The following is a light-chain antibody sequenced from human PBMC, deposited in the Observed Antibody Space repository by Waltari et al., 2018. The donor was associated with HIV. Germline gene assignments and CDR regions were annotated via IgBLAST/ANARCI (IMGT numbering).Light chain of an antibody. Sequence: DVQMTQSPSTLSASVRDRVSITCRASQIIDYWLAWYQQKPGQPPKLLIYKTSYLESGVPTRFSGSGSGADFTLTIDGLQPEDFATYYCQQYNSHSYTFGQGTKLDIK. CDR2: KTS. J-gene: IGKJ2*01. V-gene: IGKV1-5*03. CDR1: QIIDYW. CDR3: QQYNSHSYT.